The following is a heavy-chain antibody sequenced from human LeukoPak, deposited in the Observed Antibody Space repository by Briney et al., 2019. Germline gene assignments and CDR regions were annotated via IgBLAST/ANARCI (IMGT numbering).Heavy chain of an antibody. D-gene: IGHD5-24*01. Sequence: GGSLRLSCATSEFTFSTYPMSWVRQAPGKGPEWVSAISGSGGATFYADSVKGRFTISRDNSKNTLYLQMNSLRAEGTAVYYCATRGRDGYNANYYGMDVWGQGTTVTVPS. CDR1: EFTFSTYP. CDR2: ISGSGGAT. J-gene: IGHJ6*02. V-gene: IGHV3-23*01. CDR3: ATRGRDGYNANYYGMDV.